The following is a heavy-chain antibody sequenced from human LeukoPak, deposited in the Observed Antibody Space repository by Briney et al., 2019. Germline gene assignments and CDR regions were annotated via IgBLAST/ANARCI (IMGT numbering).Heavy chain of an antibody. CDR3: ARLRGRGYYFDY. V-gene: IGHV4-59*01. Sequence: PSETLSFTCTVSGGSISSYYWSWIRQPPGKGLEWIGYIYYSGSTNYNPSLKSRVTISVDTSKNQFSLKLSSVTAADTAVYYCARLRGRGYYFDYWGQGTLVTVSS. J-gene: IGHJ4*02. CDR2: IYYSGST. CDR1: GGSISSYY. D-gene: IGHD3-10*01.